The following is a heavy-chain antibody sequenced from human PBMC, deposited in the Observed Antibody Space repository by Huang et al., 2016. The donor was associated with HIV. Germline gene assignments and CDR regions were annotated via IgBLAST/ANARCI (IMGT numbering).Heavy chain of an antibody. J-gene: IGHJ4*02. CDR3: VKDRGQQLSPFDS. CDR1: GFSLDSFN. D-gene: IGHD6-13*01. Sequence: EVQLVDSGGGLVKPGGSLRLSCAASGFSLDSFNMFWVRQTPAKGLQGVAFSSPSSSFIEYADSVKGRFSISRDNAKNSLYLQMNSLRGEDTAVYYCVKDRGQQLSPFDSWGQGTLVTVSS. V-gene: IGHV3-21*01. CDR2: SSPSSSFI.